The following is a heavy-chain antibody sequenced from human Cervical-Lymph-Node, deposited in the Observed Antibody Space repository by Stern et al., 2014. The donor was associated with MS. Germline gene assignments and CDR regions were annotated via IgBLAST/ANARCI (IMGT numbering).Heavy chain of an antibody. D-gene: IGHD2-15*01. CDR2: IYYSGST. Sequence: QVQLQESGPGLVKPSETLSLTCTVSGGSISGYYWSWIRQPPGKGLEWIGDIYYSGSTNYNPSLKSRVTISVDTSKNQFSLNLSSVTAEDTAVYYCARDTYCSGGTCFYWYFDLWGRGTRVTVSS. CDR1: GGSISGYY. J-gene: IGHJ2*01. CDR3: ARDTYCSGGTCFYWYFDL. V-gene: IGHV4-59*01.